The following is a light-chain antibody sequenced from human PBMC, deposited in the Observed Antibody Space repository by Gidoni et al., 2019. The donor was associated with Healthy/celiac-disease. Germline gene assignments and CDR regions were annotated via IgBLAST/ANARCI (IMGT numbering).Light chain of an antibody. CDR1: QGIRND. CDR3: LQDYNYSCT. V-gene: IGKV1-6*01. J-gene: IGKJ3*01. CDR2: AAS. Sequence: AIQIARSPSALSASVGDRVTITRRANQGIRNDLGWYQQKPGKAPKLLIYAASSLQSGVPSRFSGSGSGTDFTLTISSLQPEDFATHYCLQDYNYSCTFGPGTKVDIK.